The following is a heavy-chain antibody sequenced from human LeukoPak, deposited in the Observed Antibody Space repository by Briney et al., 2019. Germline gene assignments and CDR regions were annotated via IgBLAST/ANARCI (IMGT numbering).Heavy chain of an antibody. V-gene: IGHV1-2*02. J-gene: IGHJ4*02. Sequence: ASVKVSCKVSGYTLTELSMHWVRQAPGKGLEWMGWINPNTGGTNYAQKLQGRVTMTTDTSTSTAYMELRSLRSDDTAVYYCARVFSSGYGGYFDYWGQGTLVTVSS. CDR3: ARVFSSGYGGYFDY. CDR2: INPNTGGT. D-gene: IGHD3-22*01. CDR1: GYTLTELS.